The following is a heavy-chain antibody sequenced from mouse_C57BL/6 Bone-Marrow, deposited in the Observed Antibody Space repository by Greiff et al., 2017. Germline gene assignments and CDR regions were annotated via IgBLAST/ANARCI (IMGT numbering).Heavy chain of an antibody. J-gene: IGHJ3*01. CDR3: SRGGKGAWVSY. V-gene: IGHV1-82*01. CDR1: GYAFSSSW. CDR2: IYPGDGDT. Sequence: QVQLQQSGPELVKPGASVKISCKASGYAFSSSWMNWVKQRPGKGLEWIGRIYPGDGDTNYNGKFKGKATLTADKSSSTAYMQLSSLTSEDSAVYFCSRGGKGAWVSYWGPGTLVTGS.